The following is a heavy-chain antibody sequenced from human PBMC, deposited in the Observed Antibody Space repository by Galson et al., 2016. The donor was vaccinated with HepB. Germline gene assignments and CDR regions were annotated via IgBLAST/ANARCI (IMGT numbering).Heavy chain of an antibody. CDR1: GDTFRKLS. CDR2: IMPVFNTA. D-gene: IGHD2-21*02. CDR3: AGCVLVTENLDYYYGLDV. Sequence: SVKVSCKAYGDTFRKLSISWVRQAPGQGLEWMGNIMPVFNTANYAQSFQGRVTITADESTTTVYMELSRLRSEDTAVYYCAGCVLVTENLDYYYGLDVWGQGTTVTVSS. V-gene: IGHV1-69*13. J-gene: IGHJ6*02.